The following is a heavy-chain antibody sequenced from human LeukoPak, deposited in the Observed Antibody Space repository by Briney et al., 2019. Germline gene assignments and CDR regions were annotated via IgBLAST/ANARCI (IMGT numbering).Heavy chain of an antibody. CDR1: GYTFTSYG. J-gene: IGHJ4*02. CDR2: IIPILGIA. Sequence: ASVKVSCKASGYTFTSYGISWVRQAPGQGLEWMGRIIPILGIANYAQKFQGRVTITADKSTSTAYMELSSLRSEDTAVYYCASRVRSGDYWGQGTLVTVSS. CDR3: ASRVRSGDY. D-gene: IGHD3-10*01. V-gene: IGHV1-69*04.